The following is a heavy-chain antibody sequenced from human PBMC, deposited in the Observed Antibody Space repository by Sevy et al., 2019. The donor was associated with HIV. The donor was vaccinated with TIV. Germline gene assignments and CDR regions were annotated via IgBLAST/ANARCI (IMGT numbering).Heavy chain of an antibody. CDR3: ARLTTKPTSDLYGMDV. V-gene: IGHV1-2*02. CDR1: GYTFTDYY. CDR2: INQNDRVT. Sequence: ASVKVSCKASGYTFTDYYIHWVRQAPGQGLEWMAWINQNDRVTNYAQRFQGGVTVTRDTSVSTAYMDLRGLRYDVTAIYYCARLTTKPTSDLYGMDVWGQGTTVTVSS. J-gene: IGHJ6*02. D-gene: IGHD4-17*01.